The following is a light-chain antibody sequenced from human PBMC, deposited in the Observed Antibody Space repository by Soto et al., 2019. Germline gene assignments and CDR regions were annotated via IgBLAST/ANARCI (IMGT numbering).Light chain of an antibody. CDR2: GAS. V-gene: IGKV3-20*01. J-gene: IGKJ1*01. Sequence: VLTQYTANLSLFPGERATLFCRASQSIRNYLAWYQQKPGQAPRLLIYGASSRATGFPDRFSGSGSGTDFTLTISRLETEDFAVYYCQLYDSSSWTFGQGTKVDIK. CDR3: QLYDSSSWT. CDR1: QSIRNY.